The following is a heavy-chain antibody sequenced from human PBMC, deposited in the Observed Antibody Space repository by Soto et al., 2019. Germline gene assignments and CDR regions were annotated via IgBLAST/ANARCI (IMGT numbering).Heavy chain of an antibody. CDR2: ISYDGNNK. CDR1: GFTFDNNG. V-gene: IGHV3-30*18. Sequence: GGSLRLCCAASGFTFDNNGMHWVRQAPGKGLEWVAVISYDGNNKYYADSVKGRFTISRDNSKNTLYLQMNSLRAEDTAVYYCAKSVYNWNDGFFDSWGQGTRVTVSS. CDR3: AKSVYNWNDGFFDS. J-gene: IGHJ4*02. D-gene: IGHD1-1*01.